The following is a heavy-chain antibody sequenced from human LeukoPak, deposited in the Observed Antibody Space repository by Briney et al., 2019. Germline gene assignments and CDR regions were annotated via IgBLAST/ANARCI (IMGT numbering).Heavy chain of an antibody. J-gene: IGHJ4*02. D-gene: IGHD6-19*01. Sequence: SETLSLTCAVSGGSISSSNWWSWVRQPPGQGLEWIGEIYHSGATYYNPSLKSRVTISVDTSKNQFSLKVTSVTAADTAVYYCARDLGMAGIAPVDYWGQGTLVTVSS. V-gene: IGHV4-4*02. CDR1: GGSISSSNW. CDR3: ARDLGMAGIAPVDY. CDR2: IYHSGAT.